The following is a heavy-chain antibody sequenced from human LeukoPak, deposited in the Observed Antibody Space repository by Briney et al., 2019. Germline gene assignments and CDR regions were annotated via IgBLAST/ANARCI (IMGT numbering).Heavy chain of an antibody. J-gene: IGHJ4*02. D-gene: IGHD3-10*01. CDR1: GGSISSGSYY. CDR3: ARGYYYGSGSLDY. Sequence: SETLSLTCTVSGGSISSGSYYWSWIGQPAGKGLEWIGRIYTSGSTNYNPSLKSRVTISVDSSKNQFSLKLSSVTAADTAVYYCARGYYYGSGSLDYWGQGTLGTVSS. CDR2: IYTSGST. V-gene: IGHV4-61*02.